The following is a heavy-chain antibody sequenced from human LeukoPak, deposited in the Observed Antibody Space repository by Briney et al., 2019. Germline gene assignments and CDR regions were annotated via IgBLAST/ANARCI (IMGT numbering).Heavy chain of an antibody. CDR1: GGTFSSYA. D-gene: IGHD3-22*01. J-gene: IGHJ4*02. Sequence: ASVKVSCKASGGTFSSYAISWVRQAPGQGLEWMGGIIPIFGTANYAQKFQGRVTITADKSTSTAYMELSSLRSEDTAVYYCARGKDDSSGYPYYFDYWGQGTLVTVSS. V-gene: IGHV1-69*06. CDR3: ARGKDDSSGYPYYFDY. CDR2: IIPIFGTA.